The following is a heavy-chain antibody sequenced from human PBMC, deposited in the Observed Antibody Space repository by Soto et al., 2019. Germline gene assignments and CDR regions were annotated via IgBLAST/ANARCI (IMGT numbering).Heavy chain of an antibody. J-gene: IGHJ4*02. V-gene: IGHV3-30*03. CDR2: ISYDGSNK. D-gene: IGHD2-2*01. Sequence: GGALRLSCAASGFTCSIYGMHWVRHAPGKGLARVAVISYDGSNKYYADSVKGLFTISRDNSKNTLYLQMNSLRVEDTAVYYCATAILSNDCSSTSCYGAPADYWGQGTLVTVAS. CDR1: GFTCSIYG. CDR3: ATAILSNDCSSTSCYGAPADY.